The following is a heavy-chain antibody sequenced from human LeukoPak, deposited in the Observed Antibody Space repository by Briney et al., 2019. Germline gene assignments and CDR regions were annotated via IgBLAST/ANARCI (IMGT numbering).Heavy chain of an antibody. CDR3: ARIAYYDFWSGYGY. D-gene: IGHD3-3*01. V-gene: IGHV1-69*05. J-gene: IGHJ4*02. CDR1: GGTFSSYA. CDR2: IIPIFGTA. Sequence: SVKVSCKASGGTFSSYAISWVRQAPGQGLEWMGGIIPIFGTANYAQKFQGRVTMTRDTSTSTVYMELSSLRSEDTAVYYCARIAYYDFWSGYGYWGQGTLVTVSS.